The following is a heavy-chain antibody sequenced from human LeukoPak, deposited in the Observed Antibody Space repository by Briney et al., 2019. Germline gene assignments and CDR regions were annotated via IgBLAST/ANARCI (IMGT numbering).Heavy chain of an antibody. CDR1: GGTFSSYV. CDR3: ARDSSVVGATSRYFDY. V-gene: IGHV1-69*05. CDR2: IIPIFGTA. D-gene: IGHD1-26*01. J-gene: IGHJ4*02. Sequence: GSSVKASCKASGGTFSSYVISWVRQAPGQGLEWMGGIIPIFGTANYAQKFQGRVTITTDESTSTAYMELSSLRSEDTAVYYCARDSSVVGATSRYFDYWGQGTPVTVSS.